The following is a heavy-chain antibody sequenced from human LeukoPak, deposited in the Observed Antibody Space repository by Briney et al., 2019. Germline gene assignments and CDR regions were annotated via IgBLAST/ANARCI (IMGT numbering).Heavy chain of an antibody. CDR3: ARDGVAALDY. CDR1: GFSFSRYW. Sequence: PGGSLRLSCAASGFSFSRYWMHWVRQVPGKGLVWVSRINSDGRSTTYADSVKGRFTISRDNAKNTLYLQLNSLRAEDTAVYFCARDGVAALDYWGQGTLVTVSS. V-gene: IGHV3-74*01. CDR2: INSDGRST. D-gene: IGHD3-3*01. J-gene: IGHJ4*02.